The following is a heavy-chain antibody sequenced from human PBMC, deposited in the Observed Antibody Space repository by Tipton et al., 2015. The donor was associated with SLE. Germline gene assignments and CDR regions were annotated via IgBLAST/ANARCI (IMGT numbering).Heavy chain of an antibody. J-gene: IGHJ4*02. V-gene: IGHV4-38-2*01. CDR1: GFSITSGHY. Sequence: TLSLTCSVSGFSITSGHYWGWIRQPPGKGLEWLGSIYQSGGTYHSPSLKRRVTMSVDTSKNQFSLRLNSVTAADTAVYYCARHFIRLGELSSLDQWGQGTLVTVSS. CDR2: IYQSGGT. CDR3: ARHFIRLGELSSLDQ. D-gene: IGHD3-16*02.